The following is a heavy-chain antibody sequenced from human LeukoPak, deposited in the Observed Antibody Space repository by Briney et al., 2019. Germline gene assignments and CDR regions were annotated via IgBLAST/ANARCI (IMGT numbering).Heavy chain of an antibody. J-gene: IGHJ4*02. Sequence: SETLSLTCGVSGGSLSGTNWWSWVRQPPGQGLEGTGEISLAGQTNYNPSLNGRVTMSLDKSSNQLSLHLTSVTAADTATYFCSRESGPFCPFGYWGQGTLVIVSS. CDR2: ISLAGQT. CDR3: SRESGPFCPFGY. CDR1: GGSLSGTNW. D-gene: IGHD1-26*01. V-gene: IGHV4/OR15-8*02.